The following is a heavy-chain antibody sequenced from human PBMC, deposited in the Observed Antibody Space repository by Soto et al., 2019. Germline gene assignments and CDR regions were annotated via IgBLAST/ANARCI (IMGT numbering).Heavy chain of an antibody. Sequence: SETLSLTCTVSGGSISSSSYYWGWIRQPPGKGLEWIGSIYYSGSTYYNPSLKSRVTISVDTSKNQFSLKLSSVTAADTAVYYCARRMENDYGAYYYGMDVWGQGTTVTVSS. CDR2: IYYSGST. J-gene: IGHJ6*02. CDR3: ARRMENDYGAYYYGMDV. D-gene: IGHD4-17*01. CDR1: GGSISSSSYY. V-gene: IGHV4-39*01.